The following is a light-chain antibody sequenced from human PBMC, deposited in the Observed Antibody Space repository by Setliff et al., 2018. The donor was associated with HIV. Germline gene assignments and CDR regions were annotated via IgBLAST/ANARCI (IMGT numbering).Light chain of an antibody. CDR2: DNV. CDR1: SSNIGNNY. CDR3: GTWDNSLSAGV. J-gene: IGLJ3*02. V-gene: IGLV1-51*01. Sequence: QSVLTQPPSVSTAPGQKVTISCSGSSSNIGNNYVSWYQQLPGAAPKLLIYDNVKRPSGIPDRFSGSKSGTSATLGITGLQTGDKADYYCGTWDNSLSAGVFGGGTKVTVL.